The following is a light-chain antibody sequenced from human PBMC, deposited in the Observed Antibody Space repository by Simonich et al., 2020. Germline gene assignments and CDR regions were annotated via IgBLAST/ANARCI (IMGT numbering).Light chain of an antibody. CDR1: QSVLYSSNNKNY. Sequence: DIVMTQSPDSLAVSLGESATINCKSSQSVLYSSNNKNYLAWYQQKTGQPPKLLLYWASTRESGVPDRFSGSGSGTDFTHTISSLQAEDVAVYYCQQYYSTPLTFGGGTKVEIK. CDR2: WAS. CDR3: QQYYSTPLT. V-gene: IGKV4-1*01. J-gene: IGKJ4*01.